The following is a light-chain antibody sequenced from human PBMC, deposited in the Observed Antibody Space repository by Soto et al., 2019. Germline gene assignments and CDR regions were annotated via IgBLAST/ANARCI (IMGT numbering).Light chain of an antibody. CDR3: SSSTTSSTYVV. CDR1: SSDVGGYNY. V-gene: IGLV2-14*03. Sequence: QSALTQPASVSGSPGQSITISCTGTSSDVGGYNYVSWYQQHPGKAPKLMIYDVNNRPSGVSNRFSGSKSGNTASLTISGLQAEDEADYYCSSSTTSSTYVVFGGGTKLTVL. CDR2: DVN. J-gene: IGLJ2*01.